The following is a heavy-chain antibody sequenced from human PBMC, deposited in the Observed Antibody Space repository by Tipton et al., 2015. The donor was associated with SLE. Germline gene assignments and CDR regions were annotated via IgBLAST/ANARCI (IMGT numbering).Heavy chain of an antibody. Sequence: LRLSCNVSGVSISSSYWSWIRQPAGKGLEWIGRIYTSGATDDNPSLKSRVTMSVDMSKNQIFLKMTSVTAADSAVYFCARGWLNNAFDIWGQGTRVTVSS. D-gene: IGHD2/OR15-2a*01. J-gene: IGHJ3*02. V-gene: IGHV4-4*07. CDR3: ARGWLNNAFDI. CDR1: GVSISSSY. CDR2: IYTSGAT.